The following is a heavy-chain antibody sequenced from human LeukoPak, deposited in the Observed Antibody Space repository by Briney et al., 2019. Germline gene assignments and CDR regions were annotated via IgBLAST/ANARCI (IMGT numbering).Heavy chain of an antibody. D-gene: IGHD1-26*01. CDR3: AKVLPYSGSHHTLDY. J-gene: IGHJ4*02. V-gene: IGHV3-30*02. CDR2: IRYDGSQK. Sequence: GGSLRLSCAASGFTFSSYAMHWVRQAPGKGLEWVAVIRYDGSQKYYGDSVKGRFTISRDNSENRLYLQMNSLKPDDTAVYYCAKVLPYSGSHHTLDYWGQGTLVTVSS. CDR1: GFTFSSYA.